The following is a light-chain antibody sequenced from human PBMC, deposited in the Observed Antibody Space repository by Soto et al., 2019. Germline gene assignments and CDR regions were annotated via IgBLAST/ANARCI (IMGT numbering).Light chain of an antibody. CDR1: SSDVGGYNY. CDR2: DVS. V-gene: IGLV2-11*01. Sequence: QSVLTQPRSVSGSPGQSVIISCTGTSSDVGGYNYVSWYQQHPGKAPKLMIYDVSKRPSGVPDRFSGSKSGNTASLTISGLQAEDEADYYCCSYAGSYTFDVFGTGTKVTVL. J-gene: IGLJ1*01. CDR3: CSYAGSYTFDV.